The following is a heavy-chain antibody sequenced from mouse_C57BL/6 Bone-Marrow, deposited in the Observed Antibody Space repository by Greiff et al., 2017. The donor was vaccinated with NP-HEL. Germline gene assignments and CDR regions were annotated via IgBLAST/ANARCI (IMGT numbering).Heavy chain of an antibody. CDR2: INPNNGGT. Sequence: VQLQQSGPELVKPGASVKIPCKASGYTFTDYNMDWVKQSHGKSLEWIGDINPNNGGTIYKPKLKGKGTLTVDNSTSTAYMQLRSLTSEDTAVYSCTWGLRGTYWGQGTRVTVSA. V-gene: IGHV1-18*01. J-gene: IGHJ3*01. D-gene: IGHD3-1*01. CDR1: GYTFTDYN. CDR3: TWGLRGTY.